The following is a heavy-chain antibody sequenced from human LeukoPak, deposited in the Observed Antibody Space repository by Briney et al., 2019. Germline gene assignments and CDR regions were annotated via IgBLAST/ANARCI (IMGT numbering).Heavy chain of an antibody. CDR3: AKGLSSSTWADFDY. J-gene: IGHJ4*02. CDR2: ISGSDGTT. Sequence: GGSLRLSCAASGFTFSNHAMSWVRQAPGMGLEWVSGISGSDGTTNYADSVKGRFTVSRDNSKNTLYLQMNSLRGEETAVYYCAKGLSSSTWADFDYWGQGTLVTVSS. CDR1: GFTFSNHA. V-gene: IGHV3-23*01. D-gene: IGHD6-13*01.